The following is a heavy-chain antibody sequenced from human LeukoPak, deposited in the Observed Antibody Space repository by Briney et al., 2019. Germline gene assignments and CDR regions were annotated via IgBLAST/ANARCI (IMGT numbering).Heavy chain of an antibody. D-gene: IGHD3-10*01. CDR2: VIRDGSFT. J-gene: IGHJ4*02. V-gene: IGHV3-74*01. Sequence: GGSLRLSCAASGFTFRSYWMHWVRQAPGKGLEWVSRVIRDGSFTNYADSVKGRFTISRDNAKNTLYLQMNSLRAEDTAVYFCAKRGVVIRVILVGFHKQAYYFDSWGQGALVTVSS. CDR3: AKRGVVIRVILVGFHKQAYYFDS. CDR1: GFTFRSYW.